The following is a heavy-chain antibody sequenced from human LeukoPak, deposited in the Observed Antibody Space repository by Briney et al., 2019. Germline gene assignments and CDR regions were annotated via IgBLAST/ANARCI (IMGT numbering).Heavy chain of an antibody. CDR2: ISWDGGST. CDR3: AKAYYYDSSGSSYYFDY. Sequence: GGSLRLSCAASGFTFDDYTMHWVRQAPGKGLEWVSLISWDGGSTYYADSVKGRFTISRDNSKNSLYLQMNSLRIEDTALYYCAKAYYYDSSGSSYYFDYWGQGTLVTVSS. J-gene: IGHJ4*02. CDR1: GFTFDDYT. D-gene: IGHD3-22*01. V-gene: IGHV3-43*01.